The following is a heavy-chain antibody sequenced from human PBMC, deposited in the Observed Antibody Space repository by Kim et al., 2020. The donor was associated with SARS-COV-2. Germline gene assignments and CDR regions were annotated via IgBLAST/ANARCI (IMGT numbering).Heavy chain of an antibody. Sequence: ASVKVSCKASGYTITACSMHWVRQAPGQGLEWMGRINPDGGTNYAQNFQGRVIMTRDTSINTAYMELSNLGSDDTAVYFCAKDWAGSIDYWGQGTLVTVSS. CDR1: GYTITACS. V-gene: IGHV1-2*06. CDR3: AKDWAGSIDY. J-gene: IGHJ4*02. CDR2: INPDGGT. D-gene: IGHD3-16*01.